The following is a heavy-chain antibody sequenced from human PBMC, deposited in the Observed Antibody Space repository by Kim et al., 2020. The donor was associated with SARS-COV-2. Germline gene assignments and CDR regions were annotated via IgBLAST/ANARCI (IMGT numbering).Heavy chain of an antibody. D-gene: IGHD1-26*01. J-gene: IGHJ5*02. V-gene: IGHV4-39*01. Sequence: YNPSLKSRVTISVDTSKNQFSLKLSSVTAADTAVYYCASWGGSYGREPDPWGQGTLVTVSS. CDR3: ASWGGSYGREPDP.